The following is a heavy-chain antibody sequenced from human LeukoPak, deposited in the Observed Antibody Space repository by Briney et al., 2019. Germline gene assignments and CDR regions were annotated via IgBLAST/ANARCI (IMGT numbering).Heavy chain of an antibody. V-gene: IGHV4-4*07. D-gene: IGHD6-13*01. CDR1: GGSISNSY. CDR3: ARDLNAQSEIAAADAFDI. CDR2: IYTSGST. J-gene: IGHJ3*02. Sequence: PSETLSLTCTVSGGSISNSYWSWIRQPAGKGLEYIGRIYTSGSTNYNPSLKSRVTISVDTSKNQFSLKLSSVTAADTAVYYCARDLNAQSEIAAADAFDIWGQGTMVTVSS.